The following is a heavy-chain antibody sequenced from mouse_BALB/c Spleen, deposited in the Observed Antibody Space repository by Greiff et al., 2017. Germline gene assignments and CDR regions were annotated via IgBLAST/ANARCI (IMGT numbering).Heavy chain of an antibody. V-gene: IGHV5-4*02. Sequence: DVQLVESGGGLVKPGGSLKLSCAASGFTFSDYYMYWVRQTPEKRLEWVATISDGGSYTYYPDSVKGRFTISRDNAKNNLYLQMSSLKSEDTAMYYCARSRGFAYWGQGTLVTVSA. D-gene: IGHD3-3*01. CDR1: GFTFSDYY. J-gene: IGHJ3*01. CDR3: ARSRGFAY. CDR2: ISDGGSYT.